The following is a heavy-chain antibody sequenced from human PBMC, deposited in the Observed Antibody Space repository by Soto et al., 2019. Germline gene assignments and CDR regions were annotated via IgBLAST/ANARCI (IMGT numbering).Heavy chain of an antibody. J-gene: IGHJ4*02. CDR2: ISAYNGNT. Sequence: GASVKVSCKASGYTFTNFGISWVRQAPGQGLEWMGWISAYNGNTNYAQKLQGRVTMTTDTSTSTAYMELRSLGSDDTAVYYCASGWFGEFVYYFDYWGQGTLVTVSS. CDR3: ASGWFGEFVYYFDY. CDR1: GYTFTNFG. D-gene: IGHD3-10*01. V-gene: IGHV1-18*01.